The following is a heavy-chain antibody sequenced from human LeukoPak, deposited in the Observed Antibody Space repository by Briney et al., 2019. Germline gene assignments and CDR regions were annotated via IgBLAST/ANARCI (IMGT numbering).Heavy chain of an antibody. Sequence: PGGSLRLSCAASGFTSSSYWMHWVRHVPGKGLVWVSRISGDGTARNYADSVKGRFTISRDDAKNTVYLQMNSLRGEDTAVYYCVRGRGSYGWFDPWGQGTLVTVSS. CDR3: VRGRGSYGWFDP. J-gene: IGHJ5*02. CDR1: GFTSSSYW. D-gene: IGHD3-10*01. V-gene: IGHV3-74*01. CDR2: ISGDGTAR.